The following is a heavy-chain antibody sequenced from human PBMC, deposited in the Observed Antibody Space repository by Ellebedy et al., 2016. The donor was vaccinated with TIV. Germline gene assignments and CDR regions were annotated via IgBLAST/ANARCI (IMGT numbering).Heavy chain of an antibody. D-gene: IGHD1-7*01. CDR2: IDHSGRT. Sequence: MPSETLSLTCAVYGGSLSRYYWPWSRQSPGKGLEWIGEIDHSGRTNYSPSLKSRVTVSVDTSKKQFFLNLSSVTAADTAVYYCARSWNYANWFDPWGQGTLVTVSS. CDR1: GGSLSRYY. CDR3: ARSWNYANWFDP. V-gene: IGHV4-34*01. J-gene: IGHJ5*02.